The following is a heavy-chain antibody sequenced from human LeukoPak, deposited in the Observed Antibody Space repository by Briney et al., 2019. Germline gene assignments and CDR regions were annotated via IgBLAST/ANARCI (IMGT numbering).Heavy chain of an antibody. CDR2: IYTSGST. D-gene: IGHD2-2*01. Sequence: SETLSLTCTVSGGSISSGSYYWSWIRQPAGKGLEWIGRIYTSGSTNYNPSLKSRVTISVDTSKNQFSLKLSSVTAADTAVYYCARSPSPLDSTSLWGRGTLVTVSS. CDR3: ARSPSPLDSTSL. CDR1: GGSISSGSYY. J-gene: IGHJ2*01. V-gene: IGHV4-61*02.